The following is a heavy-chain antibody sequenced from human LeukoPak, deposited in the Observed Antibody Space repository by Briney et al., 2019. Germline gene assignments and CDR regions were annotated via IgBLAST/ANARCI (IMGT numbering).Heavy chain of an antibody. V-gene: IGHV3-23*01. D-gene: IGHD1-26*01. Sequence: GGSLRLSCAASGFTFSSYAMSWVRQAPGKGLEWVSAISGSGGSTYYADSVKGRFTISRDNSKNTLYLQMNSLRAEDTAVYYCAKSRARGDVGARRNAFDIWGQGTMVTVSS. CDR2: ISGSGGST. CDR1: GFTFSSYA. J-gene: IGHJ3*02. CDR3: AKSRARGDVGARRNAFDI.